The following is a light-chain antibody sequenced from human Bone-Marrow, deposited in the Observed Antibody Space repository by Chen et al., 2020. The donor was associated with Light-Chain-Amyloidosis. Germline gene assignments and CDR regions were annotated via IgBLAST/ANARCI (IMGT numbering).Light chain of an antibody. J-gene: IGLJ2*01. CDR2: RDN. Sequence: SYELSQPVSMSVALGQTARIPCGAKDFGSENVHWYQQKPGRAPVLVMYRDNNRPSGIPERFSGSNSGNTATLTIYRAQDGDEADYYCQVWARSAVVFGGGTKLTVL. CDR1: DFGSEN. V-gene: IGLV3-9*01. CDR3: QVWARSAVV.